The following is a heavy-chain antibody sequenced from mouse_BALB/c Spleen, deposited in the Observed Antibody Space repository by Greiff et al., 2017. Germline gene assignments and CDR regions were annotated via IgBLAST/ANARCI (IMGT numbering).Heavy chain of an antibody. D-gene: IGHD2-4*01. V-gene: IGHV1-5*01. J-gene: IGHJ3*01. CDR1: GYTFTSYW. CDR3: TRYGDYDGAWFAY. Sequence: EVQLQQSGTVLARPGASVKMSCKASGYTFTSYWMHWVKQRPGQGLEWIGAIYPGNSDTSYNQKFKGKAKLTAVTSTSTAYMELSSLTNEDSAVYYGTRYGDYDGAWFAYWGQGTLVTVSA. CDR2: IYPGNSDT.